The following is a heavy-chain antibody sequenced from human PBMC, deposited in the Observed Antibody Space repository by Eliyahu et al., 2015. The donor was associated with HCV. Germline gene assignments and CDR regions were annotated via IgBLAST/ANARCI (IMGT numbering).Heavy chain of an antibody. CDR3: AKDFLTAMEPRYYYYGMDV. D-gene: IGHD2-2*01. CDR1: GFXFXDYA. CDR2: ISWDGGST. V-gene: IGHV3-43D*04. Sequence: EVQLVESGGVVVQPGGSLRLSCAASGFXFXDYAXPWVRQAPGKGLEGVSLISWDGGSTYYADSVKGRFTISRDNSKNSLYLQMNSLRAEDTALYYCAKDFLTAMEPRYYYYGMDVWGQGTTVTVSS. J-gene: IGHJ6*02.